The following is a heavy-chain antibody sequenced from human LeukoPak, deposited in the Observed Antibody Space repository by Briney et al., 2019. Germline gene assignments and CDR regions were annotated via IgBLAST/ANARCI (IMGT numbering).Heavy chain of an antibody. J-gene: IGHJ3*02. V-gene: IGHV4-39*07. CDR3: ARNQGITMIVVANDAFDI. CDR2: IYYSGST. Sequence: SETLSLTCTVSGGSISSSSYYWGWIRQPPGKGLEWIGSIYYSGSTYYNPSLKSPVTISVDKSKNQFSLKLSSVTAADTAVYYCARNQGITMIVVANDAFDIWGQGTMVTVSS. CDR1: GGSISSSSYY. D-gene: IGHD3-22*01.